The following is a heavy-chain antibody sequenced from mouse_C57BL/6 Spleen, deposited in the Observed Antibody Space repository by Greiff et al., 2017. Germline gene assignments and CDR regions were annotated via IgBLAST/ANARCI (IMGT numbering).Heavy chain of an antibody. V-gene: IGHV1-50*01. D-gene: IGHD1-1*01. CDR2: IDPSDSYT. CDR1: GYTFTSYW. Sequence: QVQLQQPGAELVKPGASVKLSCKASGYTFTSYWMQWVKQRPGQGLEWIGEIDPSDSYTNYTQKFKGKATLTVDTSSSTAYMQLSSLTSEDSAVYYGARCGSTGVEDFDYWGQGTTLTVSS. CDR3: ARCGSTGVEDFDY. J-gene: IGHJ2*01.